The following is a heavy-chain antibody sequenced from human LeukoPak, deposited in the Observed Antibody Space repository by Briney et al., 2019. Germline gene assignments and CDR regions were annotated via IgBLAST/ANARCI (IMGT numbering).Heavy chain of an antibody. D-gene: IGHD3-16*01. CDR1: GASFSDSY. CDR3: ARGRYGPRLGN. V-gene: IGHV4-34*01. Sequence: SETLSLTCAVYGASFSDSYWSWIRQSPEKGLEWSGEINNSGSTSYNPSLNSRVIMSVDRSKNQFSLRLTSVTAADTAVYYCARGRYGPRLGNWGQGTLVTVSS. CDR2: INNSGST. J-gene: IGHJ4*02.